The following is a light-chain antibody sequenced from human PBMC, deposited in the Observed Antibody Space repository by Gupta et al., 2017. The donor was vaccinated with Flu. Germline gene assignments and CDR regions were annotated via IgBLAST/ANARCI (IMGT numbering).Light chain of an antibody. Sequence: SDELTQPPSMSVSPGQTARITCFGDALSKQYAYWFQQKPGQAPQEIIFKDTERPSGIPARFSGTSSGTRVTLIISGVQVEDEADYYCQSADITGSFRVFGGGTKLTVL. CDR3: QSADITGSFRV. CDR2: KDT. V-gene: IGLV3-25*02. CDR1: ALSKQY. J-gene: IGLJ2*01.